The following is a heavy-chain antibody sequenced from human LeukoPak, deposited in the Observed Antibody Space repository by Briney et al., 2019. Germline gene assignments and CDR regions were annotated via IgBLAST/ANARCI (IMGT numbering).Heavy chain of an antibody. CDR3: AAGWYCGGDCSHPFDY. Sequence: SETLSLTCAVSGGSISSGGYSWSWIRQPPGKGLEWIGYIYHSGSTYYNPSLKSRVTISVDRSKNQFSLKLSSVTAADTAVYYCAAGWYCGGDCSHPFDYRGQGTLVTVSS. V-gene: IGHV4-30-2*01. J-gene: IGHJ4*02. CDR1: GGSISSGGYS. CDR2: IYHSGST. D-gene: IGHD2-21*02.